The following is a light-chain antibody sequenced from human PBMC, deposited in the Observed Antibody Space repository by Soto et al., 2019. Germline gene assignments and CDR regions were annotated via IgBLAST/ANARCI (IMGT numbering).Light chain of an antibody. V-gene: IGLV2-14*01. Sequence: QSALTQPASVSGSPGQSITISCTGTSSDVGGYNYVSWYQQHPGKAPKLMIYEVSNRPSGVSNRFSGSKSGNTASLTISGLHAEEDADYYCCSSTTSSTPYVFGAGTKVTVL. CDR2: EVS. CDR3: CSSTTSSTPYV. J-gene: IGLJ1*01. CDR1: SSDVGGYNY.